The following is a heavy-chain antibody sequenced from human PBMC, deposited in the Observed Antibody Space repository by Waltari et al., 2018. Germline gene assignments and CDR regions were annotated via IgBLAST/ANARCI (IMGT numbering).Heavy chain of an antibody. CDR3: ARQEIIVEVTGDAFDI. J-gene: IGHJ3*02. D-gene: IGHD2-21*02. CDR1: GGSFSAYY. CDR2: INHSGST. Sequence: QVQLQPWGAGLLKPSEPLSLTCAVSGGSFSAYYWRWPRPPPGKGLEWIGEINHSGSTNYNPSLKSRVTISVDTSKNQFSLKLSSVTAADTAVYYCARQEIIVEVTGDAFDIWGQGTMVTVSS. V-gene: IGHV4-34*01.